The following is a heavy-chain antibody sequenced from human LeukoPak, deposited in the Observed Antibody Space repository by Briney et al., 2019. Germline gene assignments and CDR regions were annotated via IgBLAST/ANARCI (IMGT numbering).Heavy chain of an antibody. J-gene: IGHJ5*02. CDR2: ISAYNGNT. D-gene: IGHD5-18*01. CDR3: AREKSRYKYGYNH. V-gene: IGHV1-18*01. Sequence: GASVKVSCKASGYNFISYDINWVRQVPGQGLEWMGWISAYNGNTNYALKIKGRVTMTTDTSTNTVYMELRSLRPDDTAVYYCAREKSRYKYGYNHWGQGTLVTVSS. CDR1: GYNFISYD.